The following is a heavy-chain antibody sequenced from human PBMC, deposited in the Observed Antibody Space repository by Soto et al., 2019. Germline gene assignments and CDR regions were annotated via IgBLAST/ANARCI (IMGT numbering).Heavy chain of an antibody. CDR2: INWNGGST. J-gene: IGHJ6*03. Sequence: GGSLRLSCAASGFTFDDYGMSWVRQAPGKGLEWVSGINWNGGSTGYADSVKGRFTISRDNAKNSLYLQMNSLRAEDTALYHCARLSGNFGGYYMDVWGKGTTVTVSS. CDR3: ARLSGNFGGYYMDV. V-gene: IGHV3-20*01. CDR1: GFTFDDYG. D-gene: IGHD3-3*01.